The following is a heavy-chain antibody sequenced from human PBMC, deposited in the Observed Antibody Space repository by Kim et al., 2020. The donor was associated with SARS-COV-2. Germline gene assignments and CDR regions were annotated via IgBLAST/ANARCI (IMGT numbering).Heavy chain of an antibody. J-gene: IGHJ6*02. CDR3: ARGRAGVVPSPVLGLGPFYEYFIIDF. CDR1: GGSFSGFH. CDR2: ISHSGAV. D-gene: IGHD3-10*01. Sequence: SETLSLTCAVYGGSFSGFHWSWIRQSPGKGLEWIGKISHSGAVNQNPSVKSRVTVSIDTSKNQFSLKLTSVTAADTGFYYCARGRAGVVPSPVLGLGPFYEYFIIDFWGHGTTVIFSS. V-gene: IGHV4-34*01.